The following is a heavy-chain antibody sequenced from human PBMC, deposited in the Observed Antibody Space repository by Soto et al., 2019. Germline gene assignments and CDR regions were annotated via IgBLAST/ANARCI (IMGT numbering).Heavy chain of an antibody. Sequence: GGSLRLSCAASGFTFSSYSMNWVRQAPGKGLEWVSYISSSSSTIYYADSVKGRFTISRDNAKNSLYLQMNSLRAEDTAVYYCARDGVQGARSGSGYPYYYYYYMDVWGKGTTVTVSS. CDR2: ISSSSSTI. D-gene: IGHD3-3*01. CDR3: ARDGVQGARSGSGYPYYYYYYMDV. V-gene: IGHV3-48*01. J-gene: IGHJ6*03. CDR1: GFTFSSYS.